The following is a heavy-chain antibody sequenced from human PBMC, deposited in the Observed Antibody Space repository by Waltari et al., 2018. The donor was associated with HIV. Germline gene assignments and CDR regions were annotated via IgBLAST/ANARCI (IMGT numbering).Heavy chain of an antibody. CDR3: ARDPSPLLEPTHWLDP. Sequence: QVQLVQSGAEVKKPGASVKVSCKASGYTFIDFYIHWVRQAPGQGLEWMGRITPDSGGTNYAQNFQGRVTLTRDTSISTAYMELNWLRSDDTAVYYCARDPSPLLEPTHWLDPWGQGTLVTVSS. V-gene: IGHV1-2*06. J-gene: IGHJ5*02. D-gene: IGHD1-1*01. CDR2: ITPDSGGT. CDR1: GYTFIDFY.